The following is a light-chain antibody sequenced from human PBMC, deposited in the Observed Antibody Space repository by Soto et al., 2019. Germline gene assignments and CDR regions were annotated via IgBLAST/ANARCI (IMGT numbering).Light chain of an antibody. CDR2: DVS. CDR3: CSYAGSPYV. V-gene: IGLV2-11*01. CDR1: SSDVGGYNY. J-gene: IGLJ1*01. Sequence: QSVLTQPRSVSVSPGQSVTISCTGTSSDVGGYNYVSWFQQHPGKAPKLMIYDVSKRPSGVHDRFSGSKSGNTASLTISGLQAEDEADYYCCSYAGSPYVFGTGTKLTVL.